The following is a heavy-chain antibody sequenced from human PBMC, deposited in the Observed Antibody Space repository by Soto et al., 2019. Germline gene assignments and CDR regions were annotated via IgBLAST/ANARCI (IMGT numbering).Heavy chain of an antibody. Sequence: SVKVSCKASGGTFNNYPITWVRQAPGEGLEWMGGSIPIFGTANYAQKFQGRVTISVDESTSTAYMELSSLRSEDTAVYYCARGRGYSGDDHYYYFDMDVWGQGTTVTVSS. J-gene: IGHJ6*02. CDR2: SIPIFGTA. V-gene: IGHV1-69*13. CDR1: GGTFNNYP. D-gene: IGHD5-12*01. CDR3: ARGRGYSGDDHYYYFDMDV.